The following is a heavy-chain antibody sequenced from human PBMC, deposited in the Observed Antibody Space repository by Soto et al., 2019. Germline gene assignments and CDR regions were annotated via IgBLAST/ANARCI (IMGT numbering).Heavy chain of an antibody. CDR2: ISGSGGST. CDR3: AKRSDLDTAMAYYFDY. D-gene: IGHD5-18*01. V-gene: IGHV3-23*01. CDR1: GFTFSSYA. Sequence: GGSLRLSCAASGFTFSSYAMSWVRQAPGKGLEWVSAISGSGGSTYYADSVKGRFTISRDNSKNTLYLQMNSLRAEDTAVYYCAKRSDLDTAMAYYFDYWGQGTLVTVSS. J-gene: IGHJ4*02.